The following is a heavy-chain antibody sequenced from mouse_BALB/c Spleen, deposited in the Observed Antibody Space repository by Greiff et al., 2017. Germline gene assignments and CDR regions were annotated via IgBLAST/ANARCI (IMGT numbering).Heavy chain of an antibody. CDR3: ARYYDYYYYAMDY. D-gene: IGHD2-4*01. CDR1: GYTFTSYV. Sequence: VQLQQSGPELVKPGASVKMSCKASGYTFTSYVMHWVKQKPGQGLEWIGYINPYNDGTKYNEKFKGKATLTSDKSSSTAYMELSSLTSEDSAVYYCARYYDYYYYAMDYWGQGTSVTVSS. CDR2: INPYNDGT. V-gene: IGHV1-14*01. J-gene: IGHJ4*01.